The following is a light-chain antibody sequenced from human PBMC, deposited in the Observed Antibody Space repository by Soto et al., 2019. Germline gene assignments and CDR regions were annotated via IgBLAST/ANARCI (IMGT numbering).Light chain of an antibody. CDR2: DAS. CDR1: QSVSSY. V-gene: IGKV3D-15*01. Sequence: EIVMTQSPATPSVSPGERATLSCRASQSVSSYLAWYQQKPGQAPRLLIYDASNRATGIPARFSGSGSGTDFTLTISSLQPDDFATYYCQQYNSYPWTFGQGTKVDI. CDR3: QQYNSYPWT. J-gene: IGKJ1*01.